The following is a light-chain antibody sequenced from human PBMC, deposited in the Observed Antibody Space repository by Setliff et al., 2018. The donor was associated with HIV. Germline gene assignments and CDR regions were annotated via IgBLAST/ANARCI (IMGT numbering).Light chain of an antibody. J-gene: IGKJ4*01. V-gene: IGKV3D-11*02. CDR3: LQRSNWHRLT. CDR1: QSVSSY. CDR2: DAS. Sequence: EIVLTQSPATLSLSPGERATLSCRASQSVSSYLAWYQQKPGQAPRLLIFDASNRATGIPARFSGSGPGPDFTLTISSLEPEDFAVYYCLQRSNWHRLTFGGGTKWIS.